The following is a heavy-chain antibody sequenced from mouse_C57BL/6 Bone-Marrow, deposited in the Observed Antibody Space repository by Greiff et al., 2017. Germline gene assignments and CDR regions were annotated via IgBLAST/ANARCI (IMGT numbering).Heavy chain of an antibody. CDR3: TRGRGITAFYYYAIDY. J-gene: IGHJ4*01. D-gene: IGHD2-4*01. CDR2: ISSGGDYI. Sequence: DVKLVESGEGLVKPGGSLKLSCAASGFTFSSYAMSWVRQTPEKRLEWVAYISSGGDYIYYADTVKGRFTISRDNARNTLYLQMSSLKSEDTAMYYCTRGRGITAFYYYAIDYWGQGTSVTVSS. CDR1: GFTFSSYA. V-gene: IGHV5-9-1*02.